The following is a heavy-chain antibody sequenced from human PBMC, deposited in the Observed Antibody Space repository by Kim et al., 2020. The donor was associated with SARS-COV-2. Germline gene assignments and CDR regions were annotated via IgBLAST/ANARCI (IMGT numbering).Heavy chain of an antibody. Sequence: YCADSGKGRFTISRDNAKNSLYLQRNSLRAEDTAVYYCARVRGSRSLDDYWGQGTLVTVSS. CDR3: ARVRGSRSLDDY. V-gene: IGHV3-11*04. J-gene: IGHJ4*02. D-gene: IGHD6-13*01.